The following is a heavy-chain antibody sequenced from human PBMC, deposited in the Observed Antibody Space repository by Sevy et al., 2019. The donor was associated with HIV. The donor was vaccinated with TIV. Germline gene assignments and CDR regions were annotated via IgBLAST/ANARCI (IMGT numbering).Heavy chain of an antibody. CDR2: IKQDGSEK. Sequence: GGSLRLSCAASGFTLSSYWMSWVRQAPGKGLEWVANIKQDGSEKYYVDSVKGRFTISRDNAKNSLYLQMNSLRVEDTAAYYCARARAYDYDNSGYSFDYWGQGTLVTVSS. CDR3: ARARAYDYDNSGYSFDY. D-gene: IGHD3-22*01. J-gene: IGHJ4*02. CDR1: GFTLSSYW. V-gene: IGHV3-7*01.